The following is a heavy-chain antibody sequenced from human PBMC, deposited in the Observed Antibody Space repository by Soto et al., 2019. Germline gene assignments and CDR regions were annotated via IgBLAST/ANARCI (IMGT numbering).Heavy chain of an antibody. J-gene: IGHJ5*02. CDR3: TRAPVRGGSWTYNWFDP. V-gene: IGHV3-49*03. CDR1: GFTFGDYA. D-gene: IGHD2-15*01. CDR2: IRSKAYGGTT. Sequence: GGSLRLSCTASGFTFGDYAMSWFRQAPGKGLEWVGFIRSKAYGGTTEYAASVKGRFTISRDDSKSIAYLQMNSLKTEDTAVYYCTRAPVRGGSWTYNWFDPWGQGTLVTVSS.